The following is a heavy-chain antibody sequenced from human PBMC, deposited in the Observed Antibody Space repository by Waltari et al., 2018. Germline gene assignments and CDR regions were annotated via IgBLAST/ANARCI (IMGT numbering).Heavy chain of an antibody. J-gene: IGHJ4*02. V-gene: IGHV4-38-2*01. D-gene: IGHD4-4*01. CDR1: GYSISSGFY. CDR3: ASNSPAADY. Sequence: QVQLQESGPGLVKPSETLSLTYAVSGYSISSGFYWGWIRQPPGKGLEWIGSIYHSGTTYYNPSLKSRVTISVDTSKNQFSLKLTSVTAADTAVYYCASNSPAADYWGQGTLVTVSS. CDR2: IYHSGTT.